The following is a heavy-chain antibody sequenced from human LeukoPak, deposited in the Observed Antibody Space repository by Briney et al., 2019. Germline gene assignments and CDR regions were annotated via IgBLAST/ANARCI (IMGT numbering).Heavy chain of an antibody. CDR2: IWYDGSNK. J-gene: IGHJ3*02. CDR1: GFTFSSYG. V-gene: IGHV3-33*01. CDR3: ARELYYDSSGLDAFDI. Sequence: PGRSLRLSCAASGFTFSSYGMHWVRQAPGKGLEWVAVIWYDGSNKYYADSVKGRFTISRDNSKNTLYLQMNSLRAEDTAVYYCARELYYDSSGLDAFDIWGQGTMVTVSS. D-gene: IGHD3-22*01.